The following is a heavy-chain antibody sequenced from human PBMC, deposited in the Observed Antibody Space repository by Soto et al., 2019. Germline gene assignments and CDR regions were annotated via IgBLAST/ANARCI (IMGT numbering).Heavy chain of an antibody. CDR3: ARGPLRKLGGMDV. CDR2: INSDGSST. CDR1: GFTFSSYW. V-gene: IGHV3-74*01. Sequence: EVQLVESGGGLVQPGGSLRLSCAASGFTFSSYWMHWVRQAPGKGLVWVSRINSDGSSTSYADSVKGRFTISRDNAKNTLYLQMNSMRAEDTAVYYYARGPLRKLGGMDVWDQGTTVTVSS. D-gene: IGHD7-27*01. J-gene: IGHJ6*02.